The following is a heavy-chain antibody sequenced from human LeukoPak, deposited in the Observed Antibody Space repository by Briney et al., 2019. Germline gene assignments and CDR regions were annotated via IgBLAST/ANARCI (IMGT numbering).Heavy chain of an antibody. CDR1: GLTISNNF. V-gene: IGHV3-66*01. J-gene: IGHJ1*01. CDR2: IYNGGST. D-gene: IGHD3-10*01. Sequence: PGGSLRLSCAASGLTISNNFMGWVRQAPGKGLDMLSLIYNGGSTYSADSVKGRFTISRDNSKNTLHLQMNSLRAEDTAVYYCARDTDYYGSGRHGYFDHWGQGTLVTVSS. CDR3: ARDTDYYGSGRHGYFDH.